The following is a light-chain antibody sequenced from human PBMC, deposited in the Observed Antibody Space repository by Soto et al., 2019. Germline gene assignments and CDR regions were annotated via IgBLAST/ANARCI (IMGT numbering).Light chain of an antibody. V-gene: IGLV2-14*01. CDR3: STYTSSSTLYV. CDR2: DVS. Sequence: QSVLTQPASVSGSHLQSIPISCTGTSSDVGGYNYVSWYQQHPGKAPKLMIYDVSNRPSGVSNRFSGSKSGNTASLTISGLQAEDEADYYCSTYTSSSTLYVFGTGTKVTVL. CDR1: SSDVGGYNY. J-gene: IGLJ1*01.